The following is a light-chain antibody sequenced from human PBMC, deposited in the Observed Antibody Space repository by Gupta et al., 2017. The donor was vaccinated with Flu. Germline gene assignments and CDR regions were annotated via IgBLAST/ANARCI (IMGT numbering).Light chain of an antibody. V-gene: IGLV2-14*01. J-gene: IGLJ1*01. Sequence: SITISCTGTRGDIGDYKYVSWYQQYPGRAPKLIIYEVTNRPSHVSSRFSGSKSGNTASLTISGLQPEDEADYFCSSYATTNTLVFGSGTAVTV. CDR1: RGDIGDYKY. CDR3: SSYATTNTLV. CDR2: EVT.